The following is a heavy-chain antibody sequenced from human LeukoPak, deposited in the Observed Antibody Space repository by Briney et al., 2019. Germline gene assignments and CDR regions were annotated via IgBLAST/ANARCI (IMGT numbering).Heavy chain of an antibody. CDR2: IYTSGST. J-gene: IGHJ6*03. V-gene: IGHV4-61*02. D-gene: IGHD2-2*01. CDR1: GASISSGSYY. CDR3: ASRTPDDYYYYMDV. Sequence: SQTXXLTCTXXGASISSGSYYWNWIRQPAGKGLEWIVRIYTSGSTNYNPSLKSRVTVSLKTAKNKFSLKLSYVTAADTAVYYCASRTPDDYYYYMDVWGKGTTVTVSS.